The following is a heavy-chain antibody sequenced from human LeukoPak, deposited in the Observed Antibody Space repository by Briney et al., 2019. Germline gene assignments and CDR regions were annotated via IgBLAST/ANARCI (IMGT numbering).Heavy chain of an antibody. CDR3: ASGRRGIIAAGLDY. D-gene: IGHD6-13*01. J-gene: IGHJ4*02. CDR2: IYSGGST. CDR1: GFTVSSNF. Sequence: GRSLRLSCAASGFTVSSNFMTWVRQAPGKGLDWVSLIYSGGSTYYADSVKGRFTISRDNSKNTLYLQMNSLRDEDTAVYYCASGRRGIIAAGLDYWGQGTLVTVSS. V-gene: IGHV3-66*01.